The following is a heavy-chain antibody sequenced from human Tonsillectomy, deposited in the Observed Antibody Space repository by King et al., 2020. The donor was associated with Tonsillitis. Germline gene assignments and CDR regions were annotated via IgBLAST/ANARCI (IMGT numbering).Heavy chain of an antibody. D-gene: IGHD4-23*01. CDR1: GFTFTSYG. J-gene: IGHJ4*02. CDR3: ARXXXYGXXYGXDX. CDR2: ISYDGRTK. Sequence: QVQLVESGGGVVQPGRSLRLSCAASGFTFTSYGMHWVRQAPGKGLEWVAVISYDGRTKYYADSVMGRFTISRDNSKNTLYLQMNFLRAEDTAVYYCARXXXYGXXYGXDXWGXGXLVTVS. V-gene: IGHV3-33*05.